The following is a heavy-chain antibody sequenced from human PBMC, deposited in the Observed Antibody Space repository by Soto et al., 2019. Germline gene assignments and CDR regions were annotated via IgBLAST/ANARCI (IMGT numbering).Heavy chain of an antibody. CDR3: AKDGGGYP. CDR2: VVPVYGAV. CDR1: GGIFSNFA. J-gene: IGHJ5*02. D-gene: IGHD2-15*01. V-gene: IGHV1-69*18. Sequence: HAQLVQSGAELRKPGSSVKVSCKASGGIFSNFAFSWVRQAPGQGLEWVGTVVPVYGAVHYAHQFQGRVTITADESTTTTYMEMSSLRSEDTAVYYCAKDGGGYPWGQGTLVTVSS.